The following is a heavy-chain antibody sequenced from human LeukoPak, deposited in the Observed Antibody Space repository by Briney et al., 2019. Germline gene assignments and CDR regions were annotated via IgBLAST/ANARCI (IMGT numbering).Heavy chain of an antibody. Sequence: PGRSLRLSCAASGFTFSSYAMHWVRQAPGKGLEWVGRIKSKTDGGTTDYAAPVKGRFTISRDDSKNTLYLQMNSLKTEDTAVYYCQQLATYYYYYYMDVWGKGTTVTVSS. D-gene: IGHD6-13*01. CDR2: IKSKTDGGTT. CDR1: GFTFSSYA. J-gene: IGHJ6*03. V-gene: IGHV3-15*01. CDR3: QQLATYYYYYYMDV.